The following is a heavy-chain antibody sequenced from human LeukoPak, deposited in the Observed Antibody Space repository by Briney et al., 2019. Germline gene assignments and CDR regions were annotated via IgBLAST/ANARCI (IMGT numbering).Heavy chain of an antibody. CDR3: ARANALYCSSTSCLFDY. J-gene: IGHJ4*02. CDR1: GYTISEYY. V-gene: IGHV1-2*02. D-gene: IGHD2-2*01. CDR2: INPNSGGT. Sequence: GASVKVSCKASGYTISEYYIHWVRQAPGQGLEWMAWINPNSGGTDYAQNFHDRITLTRDTSISTAYMELSRLRSDDTAIYYCARANALYCSSTSCLFDYWGQGTLVTVSS.